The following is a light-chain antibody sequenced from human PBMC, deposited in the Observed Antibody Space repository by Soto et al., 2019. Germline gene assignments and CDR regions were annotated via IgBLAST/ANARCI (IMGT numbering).Light chain of an antibody. J-gene: IGKJ1*01. CDR1: QGFSDGY. CDR3: QQYDTSPWT. CDR2: GAS. V-gene: IGKV3-20*01. Sequence: EIVLAQSPGTLSLSPGERATLSCRASQGFSDGYFAWYQQKPGQAPRLLIYGASSRATGVPDRFSGSGSGTDFTLTISRLEPEDSAVYYCQQYDTSPWTFGQGTKVEI.